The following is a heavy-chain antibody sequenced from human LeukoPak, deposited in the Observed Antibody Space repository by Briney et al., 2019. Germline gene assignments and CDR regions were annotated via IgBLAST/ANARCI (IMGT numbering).Heavy chain of an antibody. Sequence: SETLSLTCTVSGGSISSDYWSWIRQPPGKGLEWIGYIYYSGSTNYNPSLKSRVTISVDTSKNQFSLKLSSVTAADTAVYYCARVSSYWYFDLWGRGTLVTVSS. CDR1: GGSISSDY. J-gene: IGHJ2*01. CDR3: ARVSSYWYFDL. CDR2: IYYSGST. D-gene: IGHD5/OR15-5a*01. V-gene: IGHV4-59*01.